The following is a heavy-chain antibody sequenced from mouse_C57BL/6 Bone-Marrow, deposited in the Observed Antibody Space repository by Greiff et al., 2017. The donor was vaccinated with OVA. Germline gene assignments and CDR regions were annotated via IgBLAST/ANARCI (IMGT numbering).Heavy chain of an antibody. CDR1: GYSITSGYY. J-gene: IGHJ3*01. V-gene: IGHV3-6*01. D-gene: IGHD2-4*01. Sequence: EVQLVESGPGLVKPSQSLSLTCSVTGYSITSGYYWNWIRQFPGNKLEWMGYISYDGSNNYNPSLKNRISITRDTSKNQFFLKLNSVTTEDTATYYCASPSDYTWFAYWGQGTLVTVSA. CDR3: ASPSDYTWFAY. CDR2: ISYDGSN.